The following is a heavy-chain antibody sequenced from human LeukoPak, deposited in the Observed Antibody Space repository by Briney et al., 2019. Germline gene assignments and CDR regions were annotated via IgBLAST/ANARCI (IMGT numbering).Heavy chain of an antibody. V-gene: IGHV3-33*06. CDR3: AKAGDYYYYYMDV. J-gene: IGHJ6*03. Sequence: GRSLRLSCAASGFTFSSYGMHWVCQAPGKGLEWVAVIWYDGSNKYYADSVKGRFTISRDNSKNTLYLQMNSLGAEDTAVYYCAKAGDYYYYYMDVWGKGTTVTVSS. CDR1: GFTFSSYG. D-gene: IGHD1-14*01. CDR2: IWYDGSNK.